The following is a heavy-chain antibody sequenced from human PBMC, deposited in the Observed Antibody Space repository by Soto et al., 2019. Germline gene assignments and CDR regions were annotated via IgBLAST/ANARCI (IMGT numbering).Heavy chain of an antibody. Sequence: GGSLRLSWAASGFTFSSYAMSWVRQAPGKGLEWVSAISGSGGSTYYADSVKGRFTISRDNSKNTLYLQMNSLRAEDTAVYYCAKGFGHTVAGTGGDAFDIWGQGTMVTVSS. CDR3: AKGFGHTVAGTGGDAFDI. D-gene: IGHD6-19*01. V-gene: IGHV3-23*01. CDR1: GFTFSSYA. CDR2: ISGSGGST. J-gene: IGHJ3*02.